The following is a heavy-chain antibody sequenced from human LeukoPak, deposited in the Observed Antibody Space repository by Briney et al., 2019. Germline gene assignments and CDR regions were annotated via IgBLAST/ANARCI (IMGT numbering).Heavy chain of an antibody. CDR2: IRSKAYGGTT. CDR3: TRAPSPGIPVNNWFDP. Sequence: PGGSLRLSCTASGFTFGDYAMSWFRQAPAKGLEWVGFIRSKAYGGTTEYAASVKGRFTISRDDSKSIAYLQMNSLKTEDTAVYYCTRAPSPGIPVNNWFDPWGQGTLVTVSS. J-gene: IGHJ5*02. CDR1: GFTFGDYA. D-gene: IGHD6-19*01. V-gene: IGHV3-49*03.